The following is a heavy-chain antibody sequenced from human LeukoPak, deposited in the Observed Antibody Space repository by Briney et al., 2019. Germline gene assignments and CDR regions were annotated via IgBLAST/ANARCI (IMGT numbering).Heavy chain of an antibody. CDR2: IYYSGST. Sequence: PSETLSLTCTVSGGSISSSSYYWGWIRQPPGKGLEWIGSIYYSGSTYYNPSLKSRVTISVDTSKNQFSLKLSSVTAADTAVYYCARDLGYDFWSGYYPSAFDYWGQGTLVTVSS. D-gene: IGHD3-3*01. CDR1: GGSISSSSYY. V-gene: IGHV4-39*07. J-gene: IGHJ4*02. CDR3: ARDLGYDFWSGYYPSAFDY.